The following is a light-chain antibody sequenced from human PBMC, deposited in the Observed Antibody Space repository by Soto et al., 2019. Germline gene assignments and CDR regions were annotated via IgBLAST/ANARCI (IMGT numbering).Light chain of an antibody. CDR3: QQRSNWPWT. J-gene: IGKJ1*01. Sequence: IVLTQSPATLSLSPGEGATLSCKATQSLTRNFAWFQQKPGQAPRVLIYDASFRATGVPARFSGSGSGTEFTLTIRSLEPEDSEIYFCQQRSNWPWTFGQGTKVDIK. V-gene: IGKV3-11*01. CDR1: QSLTRN. CDR2: DAS.